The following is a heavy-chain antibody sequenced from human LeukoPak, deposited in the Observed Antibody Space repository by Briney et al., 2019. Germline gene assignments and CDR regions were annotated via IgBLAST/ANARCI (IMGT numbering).Heavy chain of an antibody. CDR3: AKGVIGFDY. Sequence: GRSLRLSCAASGFTFSSYGMHWVRRAPGKGPEWVAVISYDGSNKYYADSVKGRFTISRDNSKDTLYLQMNSLRAEDTAVYYCAKGVIGFDYWGQGTLVTVSS. CDR1: GFTFSSYG. V-gene: IGHV3-30*18. J-gene: IGHJ4*02. D-gene: IGHD5/OR15-5a*01. CDR2: ISYDGSNK.